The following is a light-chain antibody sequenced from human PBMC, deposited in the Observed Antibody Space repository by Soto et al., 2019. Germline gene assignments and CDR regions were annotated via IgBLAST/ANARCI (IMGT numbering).Light chain of an antibody. V-gene: IGKV3-11*01. CDR3: QSRSSWPPVLT. CDR2: DAS. CDR1: QSVKTY. Sequence: ETVLTQSPATLSLSPGERATISCRASQSVKTYLAWYQQKPGQVPRLLIYDASNRATGIPARFSGSGSGTDFTLTISRLAPEDFAVYYCQSRSSWPPVLTFGGGTKVEIK. J-gene: IGKJ4*01.